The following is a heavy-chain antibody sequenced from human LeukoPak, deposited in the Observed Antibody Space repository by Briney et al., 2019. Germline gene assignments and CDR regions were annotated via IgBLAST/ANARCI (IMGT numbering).Heavy chain of an antibody. CDR1: GGSFSGYY. Sequence: PSETLSLTCAVYGGSFSGYYWSWIRQPPGKGLEWIGEINHSGSTNYNASLKSRVTVSVDSSKNQSSLRLSSVTTACTAVYYCAPRGDIEHSYGYGKWFDPWGQGTRVTVSS. CDR3: APRGDIEHSYGYGKWFDP. CDR2: INHSGST. V-gene: IGHV4-34*01. D-gene: IGHD5-18*01. J-gene: IGHJ5*02.